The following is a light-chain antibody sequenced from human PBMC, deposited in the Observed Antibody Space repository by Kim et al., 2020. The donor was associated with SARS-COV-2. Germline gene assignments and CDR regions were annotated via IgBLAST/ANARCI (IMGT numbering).Light chain of an antibody. J-gene: IGLJ2*01. CDR1: NSDVGAYNR. CDR2: DVT. CDR3: SSYTTSGNFKL. V-gene: IGLV2-14*03. Sequence: QSALTQPASVSGSPGESITISCTGTNSDVGAYNRVSWYQQHPGKAPKLMIYDVTNRPSALSNRFSGSKSGNTASLTISGLQAEDEADYYCSSYTTSGNFKLFGGGTQLTVL.